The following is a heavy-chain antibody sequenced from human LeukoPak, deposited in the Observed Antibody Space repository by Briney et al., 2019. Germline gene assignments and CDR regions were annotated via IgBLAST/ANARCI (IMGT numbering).Heavy chain of an antibody. D-gene: IGHD6-19*01. Sequence: ASVKVSCKASGYTFTSYDINWVRQATGQGLEWMGWMNPNNGNTDYAQKFQDRVTLTRNTSISTAYMELSGLRSEDTAVYYCTRGGPVAGTHKYFQHWGQGTLVTVSS. CDR3: TRGGPVAGTHKYFQH. CDR2: MNPNNGNT. J-gene: IGHJ1*01. CDR1: GYTFTSYD. V-gene: IGHV1-8*01.